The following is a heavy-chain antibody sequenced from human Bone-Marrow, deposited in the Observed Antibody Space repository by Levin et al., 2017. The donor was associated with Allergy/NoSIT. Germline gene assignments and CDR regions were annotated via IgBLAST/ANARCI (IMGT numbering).Heavy chain of an antibody. Sequence: GESLKISCTASGFSFSTYGMSWVRQAPGKGLEWVSGISGSGGSTYYADSVKGRFTISRDNSKNTLYLQINSLRAEDTAVYYCAKETFTTVTFDYWGQGTLVTVSS. D-gene: IGHD4-17*01. J-gene: IGHJ4*02. CDR2: ISGSGGST. V-gene: IGHV3-23*01. CDR3: AKETFTTVTFDY. CDR1: GFSFSTYG.